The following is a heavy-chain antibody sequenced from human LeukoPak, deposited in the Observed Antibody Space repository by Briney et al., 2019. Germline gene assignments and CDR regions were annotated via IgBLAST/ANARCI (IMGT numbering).Heavy chain of an antibody. D-gene: IGHD3-22*01. Sequence: PGGSLRLSCAASGFTFDDYAMHWVRQAPGKGLEWVSGISWNSGSIGYADSVKGRFTISRDNAKNSLYLQMNSLRAEDTALYYCAKDRYYDSSGYYLFDYWGQGTLVTASS. CDR1: GFTFDDYA. CDR2: ISWNSGSI. CDR3: AKDRYYDSSGYYLFDY. V-gene: IGHV3-9*01. J-gene: IGHJ4*02.